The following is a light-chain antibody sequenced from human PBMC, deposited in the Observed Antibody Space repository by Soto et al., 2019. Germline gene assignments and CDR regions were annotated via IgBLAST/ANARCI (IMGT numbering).Light chain of an antibody. J-gene: IGLJ3*02. CDR1: SRDVGAFDY. Sequence: QSVLTQPPSASGSPGQSVTISCTGTSRDVGAFDYVSWYQQHPGKAPKLLIYEVSKRPSGVPDRFSGSKSGNTASLTVSGLQAEDEADYYCSSYAGSNNWVFGGGTKLTVL. CDR2: EVS. V-gene: IGLV2-8*01. CDR3: SSYAGSNNWV.